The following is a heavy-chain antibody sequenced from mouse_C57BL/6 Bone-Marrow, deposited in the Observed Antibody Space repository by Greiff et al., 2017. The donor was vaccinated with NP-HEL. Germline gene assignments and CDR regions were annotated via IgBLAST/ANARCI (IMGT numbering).Heavy chain of an antibody. D-gene: IGHD3-2*02. CDR3: TRGLAQQRRRDY. CDR1: GYAFSSSW. CDR2: IYPGDGDT. V-gene: IGHV1-82*01. J-gene: IGHJ2*01. Sequence: QVQLQQSGPELVKPGASVKISCKASGYAFSSSWMNWVKQRPGKGLEWIGRIYPGDGDTNYNGKFKGKATLTADKSSSTAYMQLSSLTSEDSAVDIYTRGLAQQRRRDYWGQGTTLTVSS.